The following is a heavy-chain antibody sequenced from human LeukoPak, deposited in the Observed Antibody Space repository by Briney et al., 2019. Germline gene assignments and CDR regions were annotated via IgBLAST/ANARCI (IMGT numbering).Heavy chain of an antibody. V-gene: IGHV3-21*01. CDR3: AREAGFGDLSLGY. CDR1: GFTFSSYS. D-gene: IGHD3-10*01. Sequence: GGSLRLSCAASGFTFSSYSMNWVRQAPGKGLEWVSSISTSSSYKYYADSLKGRFTISRDNAKNSLYLQMNSLRVEDTAVYYCAREAGFGDLSLGYWGQGTLVTVSS. CDR2: ISTSSSYK. J-gene: IGHJ4*02.